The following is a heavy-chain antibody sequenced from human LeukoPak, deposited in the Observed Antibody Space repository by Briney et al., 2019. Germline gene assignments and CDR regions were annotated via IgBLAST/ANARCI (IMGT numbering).Heavy chain of an antibody. CDR2: INEDGSEN. V-gene: IGHV3-7*01. J-gene: IGHJ4*02. CDR1: RFTFSDFW. D-gene: IGHD3-10*01. Sequence: RGSPRLSCAASRFTFSDFWMGWVRQAPGKGLEWVANINEDGSENYYVDSVKGRFTISRDNAKNSLYLQMNSLRAEDTAVYYCTKGRSNHYWGQGTLVTVST. CDR3: TKGRSNHY.